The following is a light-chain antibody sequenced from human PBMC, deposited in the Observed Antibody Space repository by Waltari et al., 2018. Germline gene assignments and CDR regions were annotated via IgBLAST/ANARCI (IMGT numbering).Light chain of an antibody. CDR2: KVS. V-gene: IGKV2-24*01. J-gene: IGKJ2*01. CDR3: MQATRFPRS. Sequence: DIVMTQTPLSSPVTLGQPASISCRSSQSLVHRDGNTYLSWLHQRPGQPPRLLIYKVSNLCSGVPDRFSGSGAGTDFTLKISRVEAEDVGVYYCMQATRFPRSFGQGTKLDIK. CDR1: QSLVHRDGNTY.